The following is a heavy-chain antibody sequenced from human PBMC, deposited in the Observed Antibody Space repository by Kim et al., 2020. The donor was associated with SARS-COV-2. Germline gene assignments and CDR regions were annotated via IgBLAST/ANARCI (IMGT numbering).Heavy chain of an antibody. J-gene: IGHJ4*02. CDR3: ARGGYYDSSGYYHFGY. CDR1: GYTFTGYY. Sequence: ASVKVSCKASGYTFTGYYMHWVRQAPGQGLEWMGWINPNSGGTNYAQKFQGRVTMTRDTSISTAYMELSRLRSDDTAVYYCARGGYYDSSGYYHFGYWGQGTLVTVSS. V-gene: IGHV1-2*02. D-gene: IGHD3-22*01. CDR2: INPNSGGT.